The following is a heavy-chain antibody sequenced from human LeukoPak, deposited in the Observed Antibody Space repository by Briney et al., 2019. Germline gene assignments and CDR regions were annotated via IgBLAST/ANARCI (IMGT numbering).Heavy chain of an antibody. CDR1: GGSISSGGYY. D-gene: IGHD6-13*01. CDR2: IYHSGST. Sequence: SETLSLTCTVSGGSISSGGYYWSWIRQPPGKGLEWIGYIYHSGSTYYNPSLKSRVTISVDRSKNQFSLKLSSVTAADTAVYYCAGNIAAADAYFDYWGQGTLVTVSS. CDR3: AGNIAAADAYFDY. J-gene: IGHJ4*02. V-gene: IGHV4-30-2*01.